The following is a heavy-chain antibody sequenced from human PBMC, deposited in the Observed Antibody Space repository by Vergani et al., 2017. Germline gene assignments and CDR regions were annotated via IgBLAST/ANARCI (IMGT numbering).Heavy chain of an antibody. V-gene: IGHV3-15*01. J-gene: IGHJ6*02. CDR3: TTEWLRFDNYYYYGMDV. D-gene: IGHD5-12*01. CDR2: IKSKTDGGTA. CDR1: GFTFSNAW. Sequence: EVQLVESGGGLVKPGGSLRLSCAASGFTFSNAWMSWVRQAPGKGLEWVGRIKSKTDGGTADYAAPLKGRFTISRDDSKNTLYLQMNSLKTDDTAVYYXTTEWLRFDNYYYYGMDVGGQGTTVTVSS.